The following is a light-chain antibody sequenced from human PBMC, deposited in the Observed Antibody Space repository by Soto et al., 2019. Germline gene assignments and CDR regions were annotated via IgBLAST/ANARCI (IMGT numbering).Light chain of an antibody. Sequence: IQLTQSPSSLSASVGDRVTITCRASQGINSFLAWYQQKPGKAPKLLIYAASTLQSGVPSRFSGSGSGTDFTLIISSLQPEDFATYYCQQLERYPSTFGGGTRWISN. CDR1: QGINSF. CDR3: QQLERYPST. V-gene: IGKV1-9*01. J-gene: IGKJ4*01. CDR2: AAS.